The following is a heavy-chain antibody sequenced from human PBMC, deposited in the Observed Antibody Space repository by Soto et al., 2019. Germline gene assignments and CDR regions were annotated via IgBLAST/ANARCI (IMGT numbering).Heavy chain of an antibody. V-gene: IGHV3-21*01. D-gene: IGHD6-13*01. CDR1: GFTLSSYS. CDR2: IRSSSSYI. CDR3: ARDLTAAGPGY. J-gene: IGHJ4*02. Sequence: GRAIRLSCAASGFTLSSYSMNWVRQAPGKGLEWVSSIRSSSSYIYYADSVKGRFTISRDNAKNSLYLQMNSLRAEDTAVYYCARDLTAAGPGYWGQGT.